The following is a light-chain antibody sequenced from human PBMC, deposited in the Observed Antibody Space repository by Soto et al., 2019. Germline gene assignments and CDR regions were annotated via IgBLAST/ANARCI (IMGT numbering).Light chain of an antibody. CDR3: QQSDSTPT. CDR2: AAS. V-gene: IGKV1-39*01. J-gene: IGKJ2*01. CDR1: QSISSY. Sequence: ILMTQSPSSLSASIGDRVTITCRASQSISSYLNWYQQTPGKAPKLLIYAASSLQSGVPSRFSGSGSGTDFTLTISNLQPEDFATYYCQQSDSTPTFGQGTKVDIK.